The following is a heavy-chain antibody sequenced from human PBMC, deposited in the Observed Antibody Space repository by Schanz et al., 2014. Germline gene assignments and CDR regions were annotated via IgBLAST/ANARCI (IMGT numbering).Heavy chain of an antibody. J-gene: IGHJ3*01. D-gene: IGHD2-8*02. V-gene: IGHV3-7*01. Sequence: DVQLVESGGGLVQPGGSLRLSCAASGFTFTGHWMSWVRQAPGKGLEWVTNIKEDGSKKYYVDSVRGRFTISRDNAKNTLYLQLTSLTDEDTAVYHCARDSRYCTGVDCKGDAFDLWGQGTLVTVSS. CDR1: GFTFTGHW. CDR2: IKEDGSKK. CDR3: ARDSRYCTGVDCKGDAFDL.